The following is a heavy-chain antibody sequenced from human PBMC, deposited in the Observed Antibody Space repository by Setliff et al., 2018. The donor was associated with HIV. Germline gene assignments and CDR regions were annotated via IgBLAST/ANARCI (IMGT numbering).Heavy chain of an antibody. CDR2: IYPGDSDT. D-gene: IGHD3-22*01. CDR3: ARSFPDLSASYRGASFDL. J-gene: IGHJ2*01. Sequence: GESLKISCKGSGYSFTTHWIGWVRQMPGKGLEWMGIIYPGDSDTRYSPSFQGQVTISADKPISTAYLQWTSLKASDTGMYYCARSFPDLSASYRGASFDLWAVAPWSPSPQ. CDR1: GYSFTTHW. V-gene: IGHV5-51*01.